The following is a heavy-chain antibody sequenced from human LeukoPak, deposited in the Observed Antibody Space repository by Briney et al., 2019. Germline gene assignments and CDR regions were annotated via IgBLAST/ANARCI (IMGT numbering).Heavy chain of an antibody. Sequence: KSSETLSLTCAVYGGSFSGYYWSWIRQPPGKGLEWIGEINHSGSTNYNPSLKSRVTMSVDTSKNQFSLKLSSVTAADTAVYYCARCPGIAAAGRWFDPWGQGTLVTVSS. J-gene: IGHJ5*02. D-gene: IGHD6-13*01. V-gene: IGHV4-34*01. CDR1: GGSFSGYY. CDR2: INHSGST. CDR3: ARCPGIAAAGRWFDP.